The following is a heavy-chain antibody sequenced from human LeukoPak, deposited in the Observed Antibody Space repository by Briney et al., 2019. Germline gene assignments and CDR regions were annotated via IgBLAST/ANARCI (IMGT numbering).Heavy chain of an antibody. V-gene: IGHV3-72*01. CDR1: GFTFSSHY. Sequence: GGSLRLSCAASGFTFSSHYMDWVRQAPGKGLEWVGRIRDKGSSYTTEYAASVKGRFTISRDDSKNSLYLQMNCLRAEDTAVYYCAREGGEAVAGSFDYWGQGTLVTVSS. J-gene: IGHJ4*02. CDR3: AREGGEAVAGSFDY. D-gene: IGHD6-19*01. CDR2: IRDKGSSYTT.